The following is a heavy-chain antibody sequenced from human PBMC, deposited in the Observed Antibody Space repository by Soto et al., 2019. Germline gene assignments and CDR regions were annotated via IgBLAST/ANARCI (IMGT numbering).Heavy chain of an antibody. V-gene: IGHV1-69*02. CDR2: IFPLTDIP. CDR1: GGTFRNYP. Sequence: QVQLVQSGTEVKKPGSSVKVSCKASGGTFRNYPINWVRQAPGQGLEWMGSIFPLTDIPNYAQNFQARLTIRAKKSTSTAYMELSRLTSDDPAMYFCARGPLVVLNFFESWRQVTLVTVSS. CDR3: ARGPLVVLNFFES. J-gene: IGHJ4*02.